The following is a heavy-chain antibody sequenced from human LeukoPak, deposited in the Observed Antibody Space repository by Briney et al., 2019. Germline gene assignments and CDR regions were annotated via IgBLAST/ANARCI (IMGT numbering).Heavy chain of an antibody. CDR3: AREETYYDSSGYYCLD. CDR1: GYTFTGCY. D-gene: IGHD3-22*01. CDR2: INPNSGGT. J-gene: IGHJ4*02. Sequence: ASVKVSCKASGYTFTGCYMHWVRQAPGQGLEWMGWINPNSGGTNYAQKFQGRVTMTRDTSISTAYMELSRLRSDDTAVYYCAREETYYDSSGYYCLDWGQGTLVTVSS. V-gene: IGHV1-2*02.